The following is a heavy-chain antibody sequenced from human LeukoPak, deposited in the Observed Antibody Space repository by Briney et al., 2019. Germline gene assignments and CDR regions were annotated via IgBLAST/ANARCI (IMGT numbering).Heavy chain of an antibody. CDR3: ANTRIRGSNFDY. Sequence: ASVKISCKVSGYTFTDYYMHWVQQAPGKGLEWMGLVDPEDGETIYAEKFQGRVTITADTSTDTAYMELSSLRSEDTAVYYCANTRIRGSNFDYWGQGTLVTVSS. CDR1: GYTFTDYY. D-gene: IGHD3-10*01. V-gene: IGHV1-69-2*01. J-gene: IGHJ4*02. CDR2: VDPEDGET.